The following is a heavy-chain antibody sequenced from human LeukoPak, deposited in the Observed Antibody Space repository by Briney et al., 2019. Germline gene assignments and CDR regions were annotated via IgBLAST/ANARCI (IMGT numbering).Heavy chain of an antibody. CDR1: GFTFSSYG. V-gene: IGHV3-30*18. J-gene: IGHJ4*02. CDR2: ISYDGSNK. D-gene: IGHD1/OR15-1a*01. CDR3: AKEEQYSEPI. Sequence: PGGSLRLSCAASGFTFSSYGMPWVRQAPGKGLEWVAVISYDGSNKYYADSVKGRFTISRDNSKNTLYLQMNSLRAEDTAVYYCAKEEQYSEPIWGQGTLVTVSS.